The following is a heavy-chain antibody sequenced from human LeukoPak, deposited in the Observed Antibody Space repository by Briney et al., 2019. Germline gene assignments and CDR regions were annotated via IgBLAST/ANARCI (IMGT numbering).Heavy chain of an antibody. CDR3: ASRECSRTSCLIQH. CDR1: GDSITSGTYY. D-gene: IGHD2-2*01. Sequence: PSETLPLTCTVSGDSITSGTYYWSWIRQLPGKGLEWLGYIHYSGVPYYSPSLKTRLTISVDSSKNQFSLKLLSVTAADTAVYCCASRECSRTSCLIQHWGQGTLVAVSS. J-gene: IGHJ1*01. V-gene: IGHV4-31*03. CDR2: IHYSGVP.